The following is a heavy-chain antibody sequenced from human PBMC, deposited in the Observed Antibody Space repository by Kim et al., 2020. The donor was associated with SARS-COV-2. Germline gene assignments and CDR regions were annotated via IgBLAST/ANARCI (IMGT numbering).Heavy chain of an antibody. CDR3: ARDGGGGRDY. J-gene: IGHJ4*02. CDR2: NT. Sequence: NTNYAQKLPGRVTMTTDTSTSTAYMELRSLRSDDTAVYYCARDGGGGRDYWGQGTLVTVSS. D-gene: IGHD2-15*01. V-gene: IGHV1-18*01.